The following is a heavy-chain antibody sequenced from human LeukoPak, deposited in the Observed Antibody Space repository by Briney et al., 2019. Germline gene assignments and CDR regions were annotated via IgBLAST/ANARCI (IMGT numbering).Heavy chain of an antibody. CDR3: ARLKAAMGPFDY. Sequence: TGGSLRLSCAASGFTFSSYSMNWVRQAPGKGLEWVSSISSSSSYIYYADSVKGRFTISRDNAKNSLYLQMNSLRAEDTAVYYCARLKAAMGPFDYWGQGTLVTVSS. CDR2: ISSSSSYI. D-gene: IGHD5-18*01. V-gene: IGHV3-21*01. CDR1: GFTFSSYS. J-gene: IGHJ4*02.